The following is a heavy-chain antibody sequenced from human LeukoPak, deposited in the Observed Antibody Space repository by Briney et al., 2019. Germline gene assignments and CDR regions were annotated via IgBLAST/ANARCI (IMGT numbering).Heavy chain of an antibody. CDR3: ARSAIFGVVILDY. CDR2: IRYDGSNK. CDR1: GFTFSSYG. D-gene: IGHD3-3*01. Sequence: GGSLRLSCAASGFTFSSYGMHWVRQAPGKGLEWVAFIRYDGSNKYYADSVKGRFTISRDNAKNSLYLQMNSLRAEDTAVYYCARSAIFGVVILDYWGQGTLVTVSS. J-gene: IGHJ4*02. V-gene: IGHV3-30*02.